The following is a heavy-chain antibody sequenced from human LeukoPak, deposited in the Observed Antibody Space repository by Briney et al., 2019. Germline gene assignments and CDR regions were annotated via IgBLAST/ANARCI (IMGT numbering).Heavy chain of an antibody. J-gene: IGHJ6*03. D-gene: IGHD5-18*01. CDR3: GRENKWIPPYMDV. CDR1: GGTFCSYG. CDR2: ISPMFGTK. Sequence: SVKVSCKASGGTFCSYGISWVRQAPRQGLGWRGKISPMFGTKNYAQKFQGRVTITTDEYTSNVHMELSSMRSEDTAVYYCGRENKWIPPYMDVWGKGTTVTVSS. V-gene: IGHV1-69*05.